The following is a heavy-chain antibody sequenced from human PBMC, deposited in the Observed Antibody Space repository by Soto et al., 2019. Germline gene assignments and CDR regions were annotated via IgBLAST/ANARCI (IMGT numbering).Heavy chain of an antibody. J-gene: IGHJ5*02. V-gene: IGHV1-3*01. Sequence: GASGKVSCKASGYTFTSYAMHWVRQAPGQRLEWMGWINAGNGNTKYSQKFQGRVTITRDTSASTAYMELSSLRSEDTAVYYCARYLGYCSSTSCYNNWFDPWGQGTLVTVSS. CDR1: GYTFTSYA. CDR3: ARYLGYCSSTSCYNNWFDP. D-gene: IGHD2-2*02. CDR2: INAGNGNT.